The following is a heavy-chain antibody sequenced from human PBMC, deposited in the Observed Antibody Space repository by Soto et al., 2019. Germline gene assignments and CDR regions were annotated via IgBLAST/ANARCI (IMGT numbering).Heavy chain of an antibody. V-gene: IGHV4-4*02. CDR2: IYHSGTT. CDR3: ASHGITGTWVYYYGMDV. CDR1: GGSINSSDW. J-gene: IGHJ6*02. Sequence: QVQLQESGPGLMKPSGTRSLTCAVSGGSINSSDWWRWVSQPPRKGLEWIGEIYHSGTTNKHPARKSRVTISLYKSEKQFPLKLSSVTAADAAVYYCASHGITGTWVYYYGMDVWGQGTTVTVSS. D-gene: IGHD1-7*01.